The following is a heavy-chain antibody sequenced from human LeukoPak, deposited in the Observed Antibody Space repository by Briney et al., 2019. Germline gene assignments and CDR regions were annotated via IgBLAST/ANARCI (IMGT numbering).Heavy chain of an antibody. V-gene: IGHV4-59*01. D-gene: IGHD6-19*01. Sequence: SETLSLTCTASGGSISSYYWSWIRQPPGKGLEWIGYIYYSGSTNYSPSLKSRVTISVDTSKNQFSLKLSSVTAADTAVYYCASVYSSSFDYWGQGTLVTVSS. CDR1: GGSISSYY. CDR3: ASVYSSSFDY. J-gene: IGHJ4*02. CDR2: IYYSGST.